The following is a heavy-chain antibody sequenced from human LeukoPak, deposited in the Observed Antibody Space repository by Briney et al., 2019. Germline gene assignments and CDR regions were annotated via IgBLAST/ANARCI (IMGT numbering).Heavy chain of an antibody. CDR3: ARGLSGYASSLGY. Sequence: PGGSLRLSCAASGFTFSSYGMSWVRQAPGKGLVWVSRINSDGSSTSYADSVRGRFSISRDNAKNTLYLQMNSLRAEDTAVYYCARGLSGYASSLGYWGQGTLVTVSA. V-gene: IGHV3-74*01. CDR2: INSDGSST. D-gene: IGHD6-6*01. J-gene: IGHJ4*02. CDR1: GFTFSSYG.